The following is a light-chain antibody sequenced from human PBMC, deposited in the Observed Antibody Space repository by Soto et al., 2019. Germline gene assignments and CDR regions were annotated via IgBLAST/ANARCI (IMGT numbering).Light chain of an antibody. CDR2: AAS. CDR3: QKYNSAPFT. V-gene: IGKV1-27*01. J-gene: IGKJ3*01. Sequence: DIQMTQSPSSLSASVGDRVTITCRASQDISNFLVWFQQKPGNVPNLLIYAASTLQSGVPSRFSGSGSETDLTLTISSLQPEDVATYFCQKYNSAPFTFGPGTTEDIK. CDR1: QDISNF.